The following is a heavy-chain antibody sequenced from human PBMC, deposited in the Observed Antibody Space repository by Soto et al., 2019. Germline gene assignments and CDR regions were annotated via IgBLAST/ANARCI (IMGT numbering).Heavy chain of an antibody. V-gene: IGHV3-30*18. CDR2: ISYDGSNK. CDR1: GFTFSSYG. CDR3: VKERGDIVVVPAARGDAFDI. Sequence: QVQLVESGGGVVQPGRSLRLSCAASGFTFSSYGMHWVRQAPGKGLEWVAVISYDGSNKYYADSVKGRFTISRDNSKNTLYLQMNSLRAEDTAVYYCVKERGDIVVVPAARGDAFDIWGQGTMVTVSS. D-gene: IGHD2-2*01. J-gene: IGHJ3*02.